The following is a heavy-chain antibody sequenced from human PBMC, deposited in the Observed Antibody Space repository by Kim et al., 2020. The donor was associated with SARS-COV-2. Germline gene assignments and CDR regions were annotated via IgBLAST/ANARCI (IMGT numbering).Heavy chain of an antibody. V-gene: IGHV3-49*03. CDR3: TRGLGGYGPWSWFDP. CDR2: IRSKAYGGKT. Sequence: GGSLRRSCTTSGFTFGDYTVSWFRQAPGKGLEWIGFIRSKAYGGKTDYAASVKGRFSISRDDSKSIAYLQVSSLKTEDTAVYYCTRGLGGYGPWSWFDPWGQGTLVTVSS. D-gene: IGHD5-12*01. J-gene: IGHJ5*02. CDR1: GFTFGDYT.